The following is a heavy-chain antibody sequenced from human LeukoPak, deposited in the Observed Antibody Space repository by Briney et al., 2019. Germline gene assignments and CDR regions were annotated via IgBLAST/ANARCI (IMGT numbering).Heavy chain of an antibody. CDR2: IYYSGST. J-gene: IGHJ4*02. Sequence: SETLSLTCTVSGGSISSSSYYWGWIRQPPGKGLEWIGSIYYSGSTYYNPSLKSRVTISVDTSKNQFSLKLSSVTAADTAVYYCARAWNRYAYWGQGTLVTVSS. V-gene: IGHV4-39*07. CDR3: ARAWNRYAY. D-gene: IGHD1-1*01. CDR1: GGSISSSSYY.